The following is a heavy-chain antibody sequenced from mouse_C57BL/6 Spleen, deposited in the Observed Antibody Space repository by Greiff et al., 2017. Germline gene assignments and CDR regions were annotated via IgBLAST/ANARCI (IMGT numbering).Heavy chain of an antibody. CDR1: GFTFSSYG. Sequence: DVHLVESGGDLVKPGGSLKLSCAASGFTFSSYGMSWVRQTPDKRLEWVATISSGGSYTYYPDSVKGRFTISRDNAKNTLYLQMSSLKSEDTAMYYCARHGYYGSSYLYFDYWGQGTTLTVSS. CDR2: ISSGGSYT. CDR3: ARHGYYGSSYLYFDY. V-gene: IGHV5-6*01. J-gene: IGHJ2*01. D-gene: IGHD1-1*01.